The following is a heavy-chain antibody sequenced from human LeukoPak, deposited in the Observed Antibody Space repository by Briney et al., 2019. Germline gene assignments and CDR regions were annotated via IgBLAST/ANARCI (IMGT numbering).Heavy chain of an antibody. CDR1: GYSFMTYW. CDR3: ARQSHYYGSGSYNNWFDP. D-gene: IGHD3-10*01. J-gene: IGHJ5*02. CDR2: IYPGDSDT. V-gene: IGHV5-51*01. Sequence: GESLKISCQASGYSFMTYWIGWVRQMPGKGLEWMAIIYPGDSDTKYSPSFQDQVTISADKSINTAYLHWRSLKASDTAMYYCARQSHYYGSGSYNNWFDPWGQGTLVTVSS.